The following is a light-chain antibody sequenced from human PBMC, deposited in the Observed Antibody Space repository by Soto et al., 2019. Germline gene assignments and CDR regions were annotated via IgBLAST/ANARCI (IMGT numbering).Light chain of an antibody. V-gene: IGKV3-20*01. J-gene: IGKJ1*01. Sequence: TQSPGTLSLSPGERDTLSCRASQSVSSSYLAWYQQKPGQAPRLLIYGASSRATGIPDRFSGSGSGTDFTLTISRLEPEDFAVYYCQQYGSSSWTFGQGTKVDIK. CDR1: QSVSSSY. CDR2: GAS. CDR3: QQYGSSSWT.